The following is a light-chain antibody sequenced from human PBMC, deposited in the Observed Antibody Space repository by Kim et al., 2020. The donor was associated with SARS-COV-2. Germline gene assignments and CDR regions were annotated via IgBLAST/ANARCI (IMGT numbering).Light chain of an antibody. CDR1: QSLQYYDGNTY. V-gene: IGKV2-30*01. CDR2: KVS. CDR3: MQGLHLPVT. J-gene: IGKJ4*01. Sequence: DVVLTQSPPSLPVSLGQPASISCRSGQSLQYYDGNTYLNWFHQRPGQSPRLLIYKVSERASGVSDRFSGSGSDTDFTLKISRVEADDVGFFYCMQGLHLPVTFGGGTKVDIK.